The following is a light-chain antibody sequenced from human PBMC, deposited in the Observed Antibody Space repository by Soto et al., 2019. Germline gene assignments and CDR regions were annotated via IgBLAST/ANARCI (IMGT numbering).Light chain of an antibody. CDR1: QSVSSN. Sequence: EIVLTQSPGTLSLSPGERATLSCRASQSVSSNLAWYQQEPGQAPRLLIYGASTRATGIPGRFSGSGSGTEFTLTISSLQSEDFAVYYCQQYNDWPQTFGQGTKVDIK. CDR2: GAS. J-gene: IGKJ1*01. CDR3: QQYNDWPQT. V-gene: IGKV3-15*01.